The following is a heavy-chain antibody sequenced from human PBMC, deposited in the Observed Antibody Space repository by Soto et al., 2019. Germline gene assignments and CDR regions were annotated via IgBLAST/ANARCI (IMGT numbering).Heavy chain of an antibody. Sequence: EVQLLESGGGLVQPGGSLRLSCAASGFTFSSYAMSWVRQAPGKGLEWVSAISGSGGSTYYADSVKGRFTISRDNSKNTLYLQMNSLRAEDTAVYYCAKDSDIVVVPAAIPFDYWGQGTLVTASS. CDR2: ISGSGGST. CDR3: AKDSDIVVVPAAIPFDY. D-gene: IGHD2-2*01. V-gene: IGHV3-23*01. CDR1: GFTFSSYA. J-gene: IGHJ4*02.